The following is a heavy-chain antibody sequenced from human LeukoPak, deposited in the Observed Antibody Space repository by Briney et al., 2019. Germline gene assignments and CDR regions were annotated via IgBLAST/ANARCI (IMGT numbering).Heavy chain of an antibody. CDR3: ARVSREAQDAFDI. D-gene: IGHD6-6*01. CDR1: GGSFRSSSYY. CDR2: IYYSGST. Sequence: SETLSLTCTVSGGSFRSSSYYWGWIRQTPGKGLEWIGCIYYSGSTYYNPSLKSRVTISVDTSENQFSLKLSSVTAADTAVYYCARVSREAQDAFDIWGQGIMVTVSS. J-gene: IGHJ3*02. V-gene: IGHV4-39*07.